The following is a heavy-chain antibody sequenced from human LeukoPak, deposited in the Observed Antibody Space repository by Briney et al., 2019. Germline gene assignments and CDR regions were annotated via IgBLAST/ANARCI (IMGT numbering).Heavy chain of an antibody. CDR3: ARGIFGVHYDILTGYYTGDFDY. CDR1: GYSISSGYY. D-gene: IGHD3-9*01. V-gene: IGHV4-38-2*02. CDR2: IYHSGST. J-gene: IGHJ4*02. Sequence: SETLSLTCTVSGYSISSGYYWGWIRQPPGKGLEWIGSIYHSGSTYYNPSLKSRVTISVDTSENQFSLKLSSVTAADTAVYYCARGIFGVHYDILTGYYTGDFDYWGQGTLVTVSS.